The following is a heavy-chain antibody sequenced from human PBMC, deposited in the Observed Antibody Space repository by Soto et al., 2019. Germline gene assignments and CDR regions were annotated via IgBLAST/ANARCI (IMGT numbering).Heavy chain of an antibody. Sequence: DVQLLESGGDLVQPGGSLRLSCAASRFTFSIYAMSWVRQAPGEGLEWVSAISGSGDNTYYADSVKGRFTISRDNSRNALEMEKHRRRGEDRLVYYDAEKGLLGGTCHCLGQGTLVTV. V-gene: IGHV3-23*01. CDR1: RFTFSIYA. D-gene: IGHD1-26*01. CDR3: AEKGLLGGTCHC. J-gene: IGHJ4*02. CDR2: ISGSGDNT.